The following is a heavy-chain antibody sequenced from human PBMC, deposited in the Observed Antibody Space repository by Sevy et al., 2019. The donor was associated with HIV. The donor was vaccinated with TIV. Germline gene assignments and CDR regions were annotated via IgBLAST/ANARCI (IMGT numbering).Heavy chain of an antibody. CDR2: ISSSSSYK. J-gene: IGHJ4*02. D-gene: IGHD1-7*01. CDR3: ARTTTLGELPDY. CDR1: GFTFSSYT. Sequence: GGSLRLSCAASGFTFSSYTMNWVRQAPGKGLEWVSSISSSSSYKYYADSVKGRFTISRDNAKNSLYLQMNSLRAEDTAVYYCARTTTLGELPDYWGQGTLVTVSS. V-gene: IGHV3-21*01.